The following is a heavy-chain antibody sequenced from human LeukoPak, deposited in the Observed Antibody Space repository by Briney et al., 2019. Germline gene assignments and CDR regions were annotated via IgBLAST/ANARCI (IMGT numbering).Heavy chain of an antibody. Sequence: GWSLRLSCAASGFTFNSYGMHWVRQAPGKGLEWVAFIRYDGNKKYYADSVTGRFTISRDNAKNTLFLQMNSLRAEEMAVYYCAKEYGITGTGGAWLDPWGQGTLVTVSS. CDR1: GFTFNSYG. CDR3: AKEYGITGTGGAWLDP. V-gene: IGHV3-30*02. D-gene: IGHD1-20*01. CDR2: IRYDGNKK. J-gene: IGHJ5*02.